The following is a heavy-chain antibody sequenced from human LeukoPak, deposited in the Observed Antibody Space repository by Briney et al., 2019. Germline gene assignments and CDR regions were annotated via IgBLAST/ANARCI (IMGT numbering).Heavy chain of an antibody. D-gene: IGHD6-19*01. Sequence: GGSLRLSCAASGFTFSSYAMNWVRQAPGKGLEWVSAISGSGGSTYYADSVKGRFTISRDNSKNTLYLQMNSLRAEDTAVYYCARDPRQYSSGWYYFDYWGQGTLVTVSS. CDR3: ARDPRQYSSGWYYFDY. J-gene: IGHJ4*02. CDR2: ISGSGGST. V-gene: IGHV3-23*01. CDR1: GFTFSSYA.